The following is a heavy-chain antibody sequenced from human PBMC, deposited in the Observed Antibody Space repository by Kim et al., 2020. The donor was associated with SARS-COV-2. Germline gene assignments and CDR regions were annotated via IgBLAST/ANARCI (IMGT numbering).Heavy chain of an antibody. V-gene: IGHV1-18*01. D-gene: IGHD1-26*01. CDR3: ARVGGSYSSDAFDI. Sequence: AQKRQGRVTMTTDTSTSTAYMELRSLRSDDTAVYYCARVGGSYSSDAFDIWGQGTMVTVSS. J-gene: IGHJ3*02.